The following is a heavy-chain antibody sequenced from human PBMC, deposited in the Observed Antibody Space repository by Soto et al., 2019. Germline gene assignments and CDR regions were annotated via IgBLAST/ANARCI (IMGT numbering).Heavy chain of an antibody. Sequence: EASVKVSCKASGGTFSSYTISWVRQAPGQGLEWMGRIIPILGIANYAQKFQGRVTITADKSTSTAYMELSSLRSEDTAVYYCARAVSDYGFPFDYWGQGTLVTVSS. CDR1: GGTFSSYT. D-gene: IGHD4-17*01. CDR3: ARAVSDYGFPFDY. J-gene: IGHJ4*02. V-gene: IGHV1-69*02. CDR2: IIPILGIA.